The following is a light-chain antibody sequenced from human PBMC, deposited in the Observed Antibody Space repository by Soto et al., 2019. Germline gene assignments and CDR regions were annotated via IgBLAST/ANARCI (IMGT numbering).Light chain of an antibody. CDR3: QKYNSVPPT. Sequence: EIVLTQSPATLSLSPGERATLSCRASQSVSSYLAWYQQKPGQAPRLLIYDASNRATGIPARFSGSGSGTDFTLTINNLQVEDVATYFCQKYNSVPPTFGGGTKVDIK. J-gene: IGKJ4*01. CDR2: DAS. CDR1: QSVSSY. V-gene: IGKV3-11*01.